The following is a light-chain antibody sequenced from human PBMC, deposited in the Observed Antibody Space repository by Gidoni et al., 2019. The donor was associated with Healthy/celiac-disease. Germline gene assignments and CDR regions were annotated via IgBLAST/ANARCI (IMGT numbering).Light chain of an antibody. J-gene: IGKJ5*01. CDR1: QSISSY. CDR3: QQSYSTPIT. Sequence: DIQMTQSPSSLSASVGDRVTITCRASQSISSYLNWYQQKTGKAPKLLSYAAFILQIGVPSRFSGSGSETDFTLTISSLQPEDFATYDCQQSYSTPITFGQGTRLEIK. V-gene: IGKV1-39*01. CDR2: AAF.